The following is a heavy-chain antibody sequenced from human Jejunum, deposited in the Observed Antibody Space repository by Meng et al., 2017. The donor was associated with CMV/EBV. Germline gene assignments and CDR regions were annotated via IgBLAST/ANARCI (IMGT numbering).Heavy chain of an antibody. CDR2: INHSGIT. V-gene: IGHV4-34*01. D-gene: IGHD3-9*01. J-gene: IGHJ4*02. Sequence: LSLTCALSGGAFSTYYWSWIRQPPGKGLEWIGEINHSGITNYNPSLRSRLTISVDTSNNQFSLKVSSVTAADTAIYYCARGETIFSYWGQGTLVTVSS. CDR3: ARGETIFSY. CDR1: GGAFSTYY.